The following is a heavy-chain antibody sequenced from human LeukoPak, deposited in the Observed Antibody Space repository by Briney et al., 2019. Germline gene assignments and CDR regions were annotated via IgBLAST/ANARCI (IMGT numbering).Heavy chain of an antibody. CDR2: ISGSGGST. Sequence: PGESLRLSCAASGFTFSSYWMHWVRQAPGKGLEWVSAISGSGGSTYYADSVKGRFTISRDNSKNTLYLQMNSLRAEDTAVYYCAKSYDGQSSLDYWGQGTLVTVSS. J-gene: IGHJ4*02. D-gene: IGHD3-22*01. V-gene: IGHV3-23*01. CDR3: AKSYDGQSSLDY. CDR1: GFTFSSYW.